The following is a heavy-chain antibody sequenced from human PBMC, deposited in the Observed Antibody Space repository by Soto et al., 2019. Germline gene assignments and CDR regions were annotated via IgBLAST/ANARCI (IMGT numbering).Heavy chain of an antibody. V-gene: IGHV3-23*01. J-gene: IGHJ4*02. D-gene: IGHD1-26*01. CDR2: ISESGAIT. CDR1: GFTFSSYT. CDR3: AKAKYTGISKTLDY. Sequence: EVHLLESGGGLVQPGGSLRLSCVASGFTFSSYTMYWVRQVPGKGLEWVSDISESGAITHYADSVKGRFTISRDDPKSTLYLKMHTLRGDDTAVYYCAKAKYTGISKTLDYWGQGTLVTVST.